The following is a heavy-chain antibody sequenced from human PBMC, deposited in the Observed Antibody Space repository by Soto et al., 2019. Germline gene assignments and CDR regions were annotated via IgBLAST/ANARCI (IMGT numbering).Heavy chain of an antibody. Sequence: QVQLQESGPGLVKPSETLSLTCAVSGGSVSSGQYYWSWVRLPPGKGLEWIGYIYYTGTTNYNPSLKSRVTLSVDTSKNHFSLRLTSVTPADTAVYHCSRSEWGYSFDIWGPGTMVTVSS. V-gene: IGHV4-61*03. CDR3: SRSEWGYSFDI. CDR2: IYYTGTT. CDR1: GGSVSSGQYY. J-gene: IGHJ3*02. D-gene: IGHD5-12*01.